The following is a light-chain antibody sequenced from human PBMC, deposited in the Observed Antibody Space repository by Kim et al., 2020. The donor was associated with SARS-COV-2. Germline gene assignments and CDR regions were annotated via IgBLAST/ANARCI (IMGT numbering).Light chain of an antibody. CDR2: VKTDGTH. CDR1: SGRSTYG. J-gene: IGLJ3*02. V-gene: IGLV4-69*01. CDR3: QSWGTGSWV. Sequence: SVNLTCTLVSGRSTYGIAWHQKQPEKGPRCLMIVKTDGTHIKGDGIPDRFSGSTSETEGFLTISSLQSEDEADYFCQSWGTGSWVFGGGTKVTVL.